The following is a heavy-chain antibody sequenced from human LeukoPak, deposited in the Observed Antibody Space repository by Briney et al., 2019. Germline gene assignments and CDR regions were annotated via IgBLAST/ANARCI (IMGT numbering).Heavy chain of an antibody. D-gene: IGHD6-13*01. CDR3: ARAGYWAFDY. V-gene: IGHV3-7*03. CDR1: GFTFSSHW. Sequence: GGSLRLSCVASGFTFSSHWMSWVRQAPGKGLEWVASINQGGSVKHYVDSVKGRFTISRDNAQNSLYLQMNSLRAEDTAVYYCARAGYWAFDYWGQGTLVTVSS. CDR2: INQGGSVK. J-gene: IGHJ4*02.